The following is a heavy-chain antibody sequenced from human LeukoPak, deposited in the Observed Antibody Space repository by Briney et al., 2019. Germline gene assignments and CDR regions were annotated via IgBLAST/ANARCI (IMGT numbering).Heavy chain of an antibody. V-gene: IGHV1-69*01. Sequence: SSVKVSCKASGGTFSSYAISWVRQAPGQGLEWMGGIIPIFGTANYAQKFQGRVTITADESTSTAYMELSSLRSGDTAVYYCARSGREDPGWYYFDYWGQGTLVTVSS. D-gene: IGHD2-15*01. CDR2: IIPIFGTA. J-gene: IGHJ4*02. CDR3: ARSGREDPGWYYFDY. CDR1: GGTFSSYA.